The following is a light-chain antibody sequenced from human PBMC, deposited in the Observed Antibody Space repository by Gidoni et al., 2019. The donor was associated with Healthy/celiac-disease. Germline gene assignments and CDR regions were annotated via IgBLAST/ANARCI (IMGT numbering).Light chain of an antibody. J-gene: IGKJ2*01. CDR1: QSIRTTT. Sequence: DIQMTQPPSSLSASLGDTVNTPCRARQSIRTTTVSWYQQRPGNVPNLLIYGASSLETGVPSRLSGSGSGTDFTLTITSLQPEDFATYYCQQTHSFPYTFGQESKLDI. CDR3: QQTHSFPYT. CDR2: GAS. V-gene: IGKV1-39*01.